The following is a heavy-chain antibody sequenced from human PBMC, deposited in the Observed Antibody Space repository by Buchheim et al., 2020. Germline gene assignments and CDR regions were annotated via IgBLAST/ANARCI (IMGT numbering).Heavy chain of an antibody. Sequence: QVQLQQWGAGLLKPSETLSLTCAVYGGSFSGYYWSWIRQPPGKGLEWIGEINHSGSINYNPSLKSRVTISVDTSKNQFSLKLSSVTAADTAVYYCTRGQTTMVRGVTQLSGMDVWGQGTT. CDR3: TRGQTTMVRGVTQLSGMDV. J-gene: IGHJ6*02. V-gene: IGHV4-34*01. D-gene: IGHD3-10*01. CDR1: GGSFSGYY. CDR2: INHSGSI.